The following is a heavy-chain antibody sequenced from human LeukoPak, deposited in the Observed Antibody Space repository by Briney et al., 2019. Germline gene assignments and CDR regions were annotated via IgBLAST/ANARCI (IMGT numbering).Heavy chain of an antibody. V-gene: IGHV4-59*12. J-gene: IGHJ5*02. CDR2: IYDSGST. CDR3: ARLLGGTHTPT. D-gene: IGHD3-10*01. CDR1: GGSISDYY. Sequence: SETLSLTCTVSGGSISDYYWSWIRQAPGKGLEWIGYIYDSGSTNYNPSLKSRVTISVDTSKNQFSLKLSSVTAADTAVYYCARLLGGTHTPTWGQGTLVTVSS.